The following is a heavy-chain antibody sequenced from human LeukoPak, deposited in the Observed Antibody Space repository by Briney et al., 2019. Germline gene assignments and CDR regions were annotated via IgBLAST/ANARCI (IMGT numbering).Heavy chain of an antibody. CDR2: ISSGSTYI. CDR3: ARDPCSAGCYRFDY. J-gene: IGHJ4*02. V-gene: IGHV3-21*01. CDR1: GFTFSTYS. Sequence: GGSLGLSCAASGFTFSTYSLNWVRQGPGKGLEWVSSISSGSTYIFYADSVKGRFTISRDNAKNSLYLQMNSLRAEDTAVYYCARDPCSAGCYRFDYWGQGTLVTVSS. D-gene: IGHD2-21*02.